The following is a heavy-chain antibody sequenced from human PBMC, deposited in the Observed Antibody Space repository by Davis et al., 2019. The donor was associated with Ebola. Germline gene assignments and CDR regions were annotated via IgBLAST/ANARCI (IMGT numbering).Heavy chain of an antibody. Sequence: GGSLRLSCAVSGFPITNYWTHWVRQAPGKGLVWVSRIKSDGSTIYADSVKGRFTISRDNAKNTLYLQMNSLRVEDTAVYYCARDGIATFGKVKYYYGMDVWGKGTTVTVSS. CDR2: IKSDGST. CDR1: GFPITNYW. D-gene: IGHD6-13*01. J-gene: IGHJ6*04. V-gene: IGHV3-74*01. CDR3: ARDGIATFGKVKYYYGMDV.